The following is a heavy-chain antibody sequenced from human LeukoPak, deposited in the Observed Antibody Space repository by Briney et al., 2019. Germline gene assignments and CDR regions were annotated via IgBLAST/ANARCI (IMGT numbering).Heavy chain of an antibody. CDR1: GNRFTRYW. Sequence: GESLKISCKGSGNRFTRYWISWVRQMPGKGLEWMGKIDPSDSYTNYSPSFQGHVTISSDKSISTAYLQWSTLKASDTAMYYCARHEGGYAASDYWGQGTLVTVSS. V-gene: IGHV5-10-1*01. CDR3: ARHEGGYAASDY. CDR2: IDPSDSYT. D-gene: IGHD5-12*01. J-gene: IGHJ4*02.